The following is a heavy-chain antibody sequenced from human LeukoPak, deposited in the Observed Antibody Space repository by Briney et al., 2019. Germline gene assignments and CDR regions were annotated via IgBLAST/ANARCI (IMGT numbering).Heavy chain of an antibody. J-gene: IGHJ4*02. CDR1: GGSISSSNW. CDR2: IYHSGST. Sequence: PSGTLSLTCAVSGGSISSSNWWSWVRQPPGKGLEWIGEIYHSGSTNYNPSLKSRVTISVDKSKNQFSLKLSSVTAADTAVYYCARGSSGDYYDSSGYYLPSWGQGTLVTVSS. V-gene: IGHV4-4*02. CDR3: ARGSSGDYYDSSGYYLPS. D-gene: IGHD3-22*01.